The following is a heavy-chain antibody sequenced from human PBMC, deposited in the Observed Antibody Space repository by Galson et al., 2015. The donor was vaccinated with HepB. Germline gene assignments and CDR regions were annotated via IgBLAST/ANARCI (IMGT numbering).Heavy chain of an antibody. CDR2: ISSSSSTI. D-gene: IGHD3-22*01. CDR1: GFTFSSYS. V-gene: IGHV3-48*01. CDR3: ARDFVFTQYDSTYYGMDV. Sequence: SLRLSCAASGFTFSSYSMNWVRQAPGKGLEWVSYISSSSSTIYYADSVKGRFTISRDNAKYSLYLQMNSLRAEDTAVYYCARDFVFTQYDSTYYGMDVGGQGTTVTVSS. J-gene: IGHJ6*02.